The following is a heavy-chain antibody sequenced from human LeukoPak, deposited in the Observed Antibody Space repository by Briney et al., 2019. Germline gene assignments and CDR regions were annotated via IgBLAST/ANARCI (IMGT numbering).Heavy chain of an antibody. V-gene: IGHV4-34*01. J-gene: IGHJ4*02. Sequence: SETLSLTCAVYGGSFSGYYWSWIRQPPGKGLEWIGEINHSGSTNYNPSLKSRVTISVGTSKNQFSLKLSSVTAADTAVYYCARDQPRYCSGGSCYSKQDYWGQGTLVTVSS. CDR2: INHSGST. CDR3: ARDQPRYCSGGSCYSKQDY. CDR1: GGSFSGYY. D-gene: IGHD2-15*01.